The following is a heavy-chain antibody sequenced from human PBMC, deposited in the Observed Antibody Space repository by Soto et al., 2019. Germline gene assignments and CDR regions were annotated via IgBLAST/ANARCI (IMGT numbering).Heavy chain of an antibody. CDR3: ARDGGYSYGYDYYYGMDV. D-gene: IGHD5-18*01. J-gene: IGHJ6*02. CDR1: GFTFSSYA. Sequence: PGGSLRLSCAASGFTFSSYAMSWVRQAPGKGLEWVSAISGSGGSTYYADSVKGRFTISRDNSKNTLYLQMNSLRAEDTAVYYCARDGGYSYGYDYYYGMDVWGQGTTVTVSS. CDR2: ISGSGGST. V-gene: IGHV3-23*01.